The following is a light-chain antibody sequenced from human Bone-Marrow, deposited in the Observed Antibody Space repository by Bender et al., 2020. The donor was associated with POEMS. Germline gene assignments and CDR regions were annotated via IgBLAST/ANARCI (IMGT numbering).Light chain of an antibody. Sequence: QSALTQPPSASGSPGQSVTISCTGTSSDVGGYDYVSWYQQYPGKAPKHIIYDVSNRPSGVSHLFSGSKSGNTASMTISGLQAEDEADYYCSTYTSSSTVFGTGTNVTVL. CDR3: STYTSSSTV. J-gene: IGLJ1*01. CDR1: SSDVGGYDY. V-gene: IGLV2-14*03. CDR2: DVS.